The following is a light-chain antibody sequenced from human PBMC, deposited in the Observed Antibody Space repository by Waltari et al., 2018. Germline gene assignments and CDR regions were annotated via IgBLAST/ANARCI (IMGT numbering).Light chain of an antibody. CDR3: QQDYDT. CDR1: QSVSSSY. V-gene: IGKV3D-7*01. J-gene: IGKJ2*01. CDR2: GAS. Sequence: PGERVTLPCRASQSVSSSYLTWYQQKPGQAPRLLIYGASTRATSIPARFSGSGSGTDFTLTISSLQPEDFAVYYCQQDYDTFGQGTKLEI.